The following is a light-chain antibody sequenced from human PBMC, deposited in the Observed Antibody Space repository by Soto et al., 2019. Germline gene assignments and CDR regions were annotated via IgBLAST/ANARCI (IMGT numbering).Light chain of an antibody. J-gene: IGLJ2*01. CDR1: SNDIGPYNY. CDR2: DVT. CDR3: SSYTSIIAVV. Sequence: QSALTQPASVSGSPGQSITISCTGTSNDIGPYNYVSWYQQHPGKAPRLLIYDVTNRPSGVSDRFSGSKSGRTATLTISGLQAEDEADYYCSSYTSIIAVVFGGRTKL. V-gene: IGLV2-14*03.